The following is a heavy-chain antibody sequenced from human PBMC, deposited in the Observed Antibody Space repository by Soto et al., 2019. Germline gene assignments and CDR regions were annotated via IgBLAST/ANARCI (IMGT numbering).Heavy chain of an antibody. V-gene: IGHV4-59*08. Sequence: SETLSITCTVSGISITSSYWNWFRQSPGKGLEWIGQISDRGDINYNPPLESRVAISTDTSKNQVSLTLTAVNAADTAVYFCARGRHRFGPWGQEPLVTLSS. CDR3: ARGRHRFGP. CDR2: ISDRGDI. J-gene: IGHJ5*02. CDR1: GISITSSY.